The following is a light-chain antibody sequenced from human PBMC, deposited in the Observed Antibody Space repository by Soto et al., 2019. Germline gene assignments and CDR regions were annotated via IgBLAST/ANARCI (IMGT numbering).Light chain of an antibody. CDR3: QQYNNWPRT. CDR1: QSVSSS. CDR2: GAS. Sequence: EIVLTQSPGTLSLSPGERATLSCRASQSVSSSLAWYQQKPGQAPRLLTYGASTRAADIPAKFSGSGSGTEFTLTISSLQSEDFAVYYCQQYNNWPRTFGQGTKVDIK. V-gene: IGKV3-15*01. J-gene: IGKJ1*01.